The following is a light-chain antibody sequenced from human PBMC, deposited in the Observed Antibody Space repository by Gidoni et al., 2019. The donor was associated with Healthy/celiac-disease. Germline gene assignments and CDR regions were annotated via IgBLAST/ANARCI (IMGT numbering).Light chain of an antibody. J-gene: IGLJ3*02. V-gene: IGLV2-14*01. Sequence: QSALTQPASVSGAPGQSITISCTGTSSDVGGYNYVSWYQQHPVKAPKLMIYHVSNRPSGVSNRFSGSKSGNTASLTISGLQAEDEADYYCSSYTSSSTSTVFGGGTKLPVL. CDR1: SSDVGGYNY. CDR2: HVS. CDR3: SSYTSSSTSTV.